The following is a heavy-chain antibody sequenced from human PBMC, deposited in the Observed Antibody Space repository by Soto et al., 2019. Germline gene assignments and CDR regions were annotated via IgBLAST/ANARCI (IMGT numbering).Heavy chain of an antibody. J-gene: IGHJ4*02. Sequence: QLVESGGGVVQPGGSLRLSCSATPSAFTFSNHGMHWVRQTPGKGLEWLAVIWFDGGRRYYADSVKGRFTISRDNSESTLYLQMNSLSDEDTALYYCAKQRADYGSGADTFYFDSWGQGALVTVSS. V-gene: IGHV3-33*06. CDR2: IWFDGGRR. CDR1: AFTFSNHG. D-gene: IGHD3-10*01. CDR3: AKQRADYGSGADTFYFDS.